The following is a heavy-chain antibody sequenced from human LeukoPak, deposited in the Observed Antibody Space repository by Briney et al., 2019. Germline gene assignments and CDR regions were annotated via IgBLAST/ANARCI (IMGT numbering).Heavy chain of an antibody. CDR3: ARVYGELSHFDY. CDR1: GFTFSTYA. J-gene: IGHJ4*02. D-gene: IGHD3-10*01. V-gene: IGHV3-30-3*01. Sequence: PGRSLRLSCAASGFTFSTYAMHWVRQAPGKGLGWLALISWDGATKYYADSVKGRFSISRDNSKNTLFLQMSSLRPEDTSVYYCARVYGELSHFDYWGQGTLVTVSS. CDR2: ISWDGATK.